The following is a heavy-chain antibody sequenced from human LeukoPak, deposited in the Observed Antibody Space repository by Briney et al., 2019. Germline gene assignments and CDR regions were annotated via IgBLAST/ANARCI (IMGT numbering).Heavy chain of an antibody. CDR3: ARRYCSGGSCYGLFDP. CDR2: IYYSGST. D-gene: IGHD2-15*01. J-gene: IGHJ5*02. Sequence: SETLSLTCTVSGGSISSHYWSWIRQHPGKGLEWIGYIYYSGSTYYNPSLKSRVTISVDTSKNQFSLKLSSVTAADTAVYYCARRYCSGGSCYGLFDPWGQGTLVTVSS. CDR1: GGSISSHY. V-gene: IGHV4-59*06.